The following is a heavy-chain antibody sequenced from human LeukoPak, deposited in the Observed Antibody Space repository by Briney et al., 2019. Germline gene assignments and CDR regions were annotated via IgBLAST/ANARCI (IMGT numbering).Heavy chain of an antibody. D-gene: IGHD5-24*01. V-gene: IGHV4-59*11. CDR3: ARGGEGYNDDAFEV. CDR1: VDSIQRHY. CDR2: IYNSATT. J-gene: IGHJ3*01. Sequence: AVTLSLPCTVCVDSIQRHYCAWIRQSPGKGLEWMGNIYNSATTDYNPSFKSRVTISHDTSKKQFSLKMTSVTALDSAVYYCARGGEGYNDDAFEVWGLGTAVTVSS.